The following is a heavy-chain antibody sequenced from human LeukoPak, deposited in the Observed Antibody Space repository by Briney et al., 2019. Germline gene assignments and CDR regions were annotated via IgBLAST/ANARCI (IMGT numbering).Heavy chain of an antibody. J-gene: IGHJ4*02. CDR3: ARDPSASPQTNYGSGSKLYYFDY. CDR2: ISYDGSNK. V-gene: IGHV3-30-3*01. D-gene: IGHD3-10*01. Sequence: GGSLRLSCAASGFTFSSYAMHWVRQAPGKGLEWVAVISYDGSNKYYADSVKGRFTISRDNSKNTLYLQMNSLRAEDTAVYYCARDPSASPQTNYGSGSKLYYFDYWGQGTLVTVSS. CDR1: GFTFSSYA.